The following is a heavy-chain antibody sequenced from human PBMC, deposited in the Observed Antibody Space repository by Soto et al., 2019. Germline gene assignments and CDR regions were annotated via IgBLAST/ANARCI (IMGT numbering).Heavy chain of an antibody. D-gene: IGHD6-6*01. CDR1: GFTFSSYA. Sequence: PGGSLRLSCAASGFTFSSYAMHWVRQAPGKGLEWVAVISYDGSNKYYADSVKGRFTISRDNSKNTLYLQMNSLRAEDTAVYYWASPSSASGFDYWGQGTLVTVAS. V-gene: IGHV3-30-3*01. J-gene: IGHJ4*02. CDR3: ASPSSASGFDY. CDR2: ISYDGSNK.